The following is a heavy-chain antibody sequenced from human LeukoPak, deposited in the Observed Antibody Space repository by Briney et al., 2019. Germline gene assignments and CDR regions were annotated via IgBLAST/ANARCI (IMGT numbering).Heavy chain of an antibody. CDR1: GYTFNSSY. D-gene: IGHD1-26*01. CDR3: ARVGYSNSYDY. V-gene: IGHV1-8*01. CDR2: MNPNTGNA. Sequence: ASVKVSCKASGYTFNSSYMHWVRQAPGQGLEWMGWMNPNTGNAGYAQKFQDRVTITWDASISTAYMDLSSLRSEDTAVYYCARVGYSNSYDYWGQGTQVTVSP. J-gene: IGHJ4*02.